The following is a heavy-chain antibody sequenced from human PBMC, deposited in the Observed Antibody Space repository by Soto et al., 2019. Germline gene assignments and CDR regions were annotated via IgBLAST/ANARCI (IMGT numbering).Heavy chain of an antibody. Sequence: QITLNESGPTVVRPTETLTLTCRFSGFSLSTSGVGLGWNRQSPGKAPERIAIIYWDDDKRYSASLKSRLTITKDTSKNQVVLTVSDLDPTDTATYYCAHRVLRTVFGLVTSTAIYFDFWGQGTPVAVSS. CDR1: GFSLSTSGVG. CDR3: AHRVLRTVFGLVTSTAIYFDF. J-gene: IGHJ4*02. V-gene: IGHV2-5*02. D-gene: IGHD3-3*01. CDR2: IYWDDDK.